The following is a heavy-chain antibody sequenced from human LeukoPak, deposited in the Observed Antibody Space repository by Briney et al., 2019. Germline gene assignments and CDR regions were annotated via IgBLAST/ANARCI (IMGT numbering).Heavy chain of an antibody. Sequence: GASVKVSCKASGYTFTSYGISWVRQAPGQGLEWMGWISAYNGNTNYAQKLQGRVTMTTDTSTRTAYMELRSLRSDDTAVYYCARVYRGWYGGMSWYYYYYMDVWGKGTTVTVSS. CDR2: ISAYNGNT. CDR1: GYTFTSYG. J-gene: IGHJ6*03. V-gene: IGHV1-18*01. CDR3: ARVYRGWYGGMSWYYYYYMDV. D-gene: IGHD6-19*01.